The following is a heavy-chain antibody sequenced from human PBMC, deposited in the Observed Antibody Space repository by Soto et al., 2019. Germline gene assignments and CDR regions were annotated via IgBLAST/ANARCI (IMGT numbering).Heavy chain of an antibody. CDR3: ARDRRIVVVHTNYYYYYGMDV. V-gene: IGHV1-2*02. J-gene: IGHJ6*02. CDR2: INPNSGGT. Sequence: QVQLVQSGAEVKKPGASVKVSCKASGYTFTGYYMHWVRQAHGQGLEWMGWINPNSGGTNYAQKFQGRVTMTRDTSISTAYMELSRLRSDDTAVYYCARDRRIVVVHTNYYYYYGMDVWGQGTTVTVSS. CDR1: GYTFTGYY. D-gene: IGHD3-22*01.